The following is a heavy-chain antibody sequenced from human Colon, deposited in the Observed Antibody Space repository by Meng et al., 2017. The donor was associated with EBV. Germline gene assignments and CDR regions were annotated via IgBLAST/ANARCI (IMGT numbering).Heavy chain of an antibody. CDR3: VRVRGDFDY. CDR1: GDSVSDTNHV. D-gene: IGHD3-16*01. J-gene: IGHJ4*02. Sequence: QLRLQESGPGLVRPAETLFLTCIFSGDSVSDTNHVWGWVRQAPGKGLEWVGSINSNWNTYSNPSLTSRVTMSLDTSKNQFSLKLSSVTAADTAVYYCVRVRGDFDYWGQGTLVTVSS. V-gene: IGHV4-39*07. CDR2: INSNWNT.